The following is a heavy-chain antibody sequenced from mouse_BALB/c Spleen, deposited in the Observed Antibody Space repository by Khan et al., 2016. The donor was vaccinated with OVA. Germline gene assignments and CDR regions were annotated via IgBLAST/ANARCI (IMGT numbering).Heavy chain of an antibody. V-gene: IGHV1-84*02. Sequence: VQLQQSGPELVKPGASVKLSCKASGYTFTDFYMHWVKQKPGQGLEWIGWIYPGSGNTKYNEKFKGKATLTADTSSSTAYMQLSSLTSEDTAVYYCATFSYYSYYFGYWGQGTTLTVSS. D-gene: IGHD1-1*01. J-gene: IGHJ2*01. CDR2: IYPGSGNT. CDR1: GYTFTDFY. CDR3: ATFSYYSYYFGY.